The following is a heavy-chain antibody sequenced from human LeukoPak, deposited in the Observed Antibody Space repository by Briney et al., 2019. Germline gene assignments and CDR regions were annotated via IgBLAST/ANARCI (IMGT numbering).Heavy chain of an antibody. CDR3: ARDVYGAPVAGTEMDY. J-gene: IGHJ4*02. Sequence: ASVKVSCKASGYTFTSYAMHWVRQAPGQRLEWMGWINAGNGNTKYSQKFQGRVTITRDTSASTAYMELSSLRSEDTAVYYCARDVYGAPVAGTEMDYWGQGTLVTVSS. V-gene: IGHV1-3*01. CDR1: GYTFTSYA. D-gene: IGHD6-19*01. CDR2: INAGNGNT.